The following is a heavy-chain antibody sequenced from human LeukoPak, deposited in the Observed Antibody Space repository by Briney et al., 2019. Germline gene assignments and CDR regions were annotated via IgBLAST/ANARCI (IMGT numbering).Heavy chain of an antibody. CDR2: ISGSGGTT. D-gene: IGHD5-12*01. V-gene: IGHV3-23*01. J-gene: IGHJ4*02. CDR3: ARGPSGYHNT. CDR1: GFTFSGYA. Sequence: GGSLRLSCAASGFTFSGYAMSWVRQAPGKGLEWVSGISGSGGTTYYADSVKGRFTISRDNAKNSLYLQMNSLRAEDTAVYYCARGPSGYHNTGGQGTLVTVSS.